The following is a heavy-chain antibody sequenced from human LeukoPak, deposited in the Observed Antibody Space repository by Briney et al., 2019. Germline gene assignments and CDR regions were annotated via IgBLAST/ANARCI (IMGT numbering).Heavy chain of an antibody. CDR2: IYSDNT. V-gene: IGHV3-53*01. J-gene: IGHJ4*02. Sequence: GGSLRLSCTVSGFTVSSNSMSWVRQAPGKGLEWVSFIYSDNTHYSDSVKGRFTISRDNSKNTLYLQMNSLRAEDTAVYYCAKSRIAAADPFDYWGQGTLVTVSS. CDR1: GFTVSSNS. CDR3: AKSRIAAADPFDY. D-gene: IGHD6-13*01.